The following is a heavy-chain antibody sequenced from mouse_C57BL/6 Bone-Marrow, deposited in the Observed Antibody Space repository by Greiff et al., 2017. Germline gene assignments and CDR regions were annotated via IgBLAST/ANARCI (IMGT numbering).Heavy chain of an antibody. Sequence: QVQLQQSGAELVRPGASVTLSCKASGYTFTDYEMHWVKQTPVHGLEWIGAIDPATGGTAYNQKFKGKAILTADKSSSTAYMELRSLTSEDSAVXYCTRPTTVVTPYYFDYWGQGTTLTVSS. V-gene: IGHV1-15*01. CDR3: TRPTTVVTPYYFDY. J-gene: IGHJ2*01. D-gene: IGHD1-1*01. CDR1: GYTFTDYE. CDR2: IDPATGGT.